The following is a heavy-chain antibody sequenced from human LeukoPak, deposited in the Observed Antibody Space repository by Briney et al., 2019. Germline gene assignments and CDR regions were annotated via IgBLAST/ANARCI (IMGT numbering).Heavy chain of an antibody. D-gene: IGHD2-21*01. CDR2: VYNSGSS. CDR1: RGSISSDL. CDR3: ARRTDLCGNYMDV. Sequence: PPETLSLTSTLSRGSISSDLWSWIRQPPGKTLEWIGLVYNSGSSDYNPSLKSRVTISIDTSKNQFSLQLSSVTAADTAIYYCARRTDLCGNYMDVWGKGTTVTVSS. J-gene: IGHJ6*03. V-gene: IGHV4-59*01.